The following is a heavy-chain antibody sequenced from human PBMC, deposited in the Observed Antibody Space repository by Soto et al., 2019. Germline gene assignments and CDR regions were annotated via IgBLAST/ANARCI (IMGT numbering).Heavy chain of an antibody. CDR1: GYSFTSYW. J-gene: IGHJ6*02. V-gene: IGHV5-51*01. CDR3: ARLCIALAGTYGMDV. D-gene: IGHD6-19*01. CDR2: IYPSNSNT. Sequence: PGESLKISCKGFGYSFTSYWIGWVRQMPEKSLEWMGIIYPSNSNTRYSPSFQGQVTISADKSISTAYLQWSSLKASDTAMYYCARLCIALAGTYGMDVWRQAPTVTVSS.